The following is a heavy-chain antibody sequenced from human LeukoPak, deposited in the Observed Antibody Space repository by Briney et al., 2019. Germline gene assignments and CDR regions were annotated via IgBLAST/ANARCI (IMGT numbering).Heavy chain of an antibody. CDR2: VYYSGST. CDR3: ARENTGSYYYYYMDV. J-gene: IGHJ6*03. Sequence: SETLSLTCNVSGGSISTYYWSWIRQPPGKGLEWIGYVYYSGSTNHNPSLKSRVTISVDTSKNQFSLNLSSVTAADTAVYYCARENTGSYYYYYMDVWGKGTTVTVSS. CDR1: GGSISTYY. D-gene: IGHD1-26*01. V-gene: IGHV4-59*01.